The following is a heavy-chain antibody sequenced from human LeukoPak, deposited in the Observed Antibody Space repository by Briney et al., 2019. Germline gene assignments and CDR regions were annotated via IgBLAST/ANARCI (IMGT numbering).Heavy chain of an antibody. CDR1: GYTLTELS. CDR3: ARDGGSYSPQDY. CDR2: INSDGNSP. D-gene: IGHD1-26*01. J-gene: IGHJ4*02. V-gene: IGHV3-74*01. Sequence: SCKVSGYTLTELSMHWVRQAPGKGLVWVSCINSDGNSPTYADSVKGRFTISRDNAKNTLSLRMNSLRAEDTAVYYCARDGGSYSPQDYWGQGTLVTVSS.